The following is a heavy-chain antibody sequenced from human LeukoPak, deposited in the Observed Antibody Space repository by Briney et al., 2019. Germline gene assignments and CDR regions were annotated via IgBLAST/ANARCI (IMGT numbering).Heavy chain of an antibody. CDR3: ARADDSSGSDAFDI. V-gene: IGHV4-59*01. CDR2: IYYSGST. CDR1: GGSISSYY. D-gene: IGHD3-22*01. Sequence: SETLSLTCTVSGGSISSYYWSWIRQPPGKGLEWIGYIYYSGSTNYNPSLKSQVTISVDTSKNQFSLKLSSVTAADTAVYYCARADDSSGSDAFDIWGQGTMVTVSS. J-gene: IGHJ3*02.